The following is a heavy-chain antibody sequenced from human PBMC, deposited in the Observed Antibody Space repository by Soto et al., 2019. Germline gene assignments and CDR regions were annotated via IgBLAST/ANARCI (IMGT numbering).Heavy chain of an antibody. V-gene: IGHV3-30-3*01. CDR1: GFTFSSYA. CDR2: ISYDGSNK. D-gene: IGHD6-19*01. Sequence: ESGGGVVQPGRSLRLSCAASGFTFSSYAMHWVRQAPGKGLEWVAVISYDGSNKYYADSVKGRFTISRDNSKNTLYLQMNSLRAEDTAVYYCARRDYSSGLWGQGTLVTVSS. CDR3: ARRDYSSGL. J-gene: IGHJ4*02.